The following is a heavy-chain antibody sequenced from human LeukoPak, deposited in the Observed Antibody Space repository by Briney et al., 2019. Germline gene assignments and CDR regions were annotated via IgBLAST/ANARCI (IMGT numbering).Heavy chain of an antibody. Sequence: GGSLRLSCAASGFTFSTYSMAWVRQAPGKGLEWVSYVSRGSSAIYYADSVKGRFTISRDNARNSLSLQMNNLRAEDTAVYYCGRDAAWPPQDFDYGGQGTLVTVSS. D-gene: IGHD2-15*01. CDR3: GRDAAWPPQDFDY. CDR2: VSRGSSAI. V-gene: IGHV3-48*01. J-gene: IGHJ4*02. CDR1: GFTFSTYS.